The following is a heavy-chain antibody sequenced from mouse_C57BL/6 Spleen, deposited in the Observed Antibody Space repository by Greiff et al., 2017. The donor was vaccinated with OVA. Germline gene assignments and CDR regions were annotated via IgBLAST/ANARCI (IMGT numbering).Heavy chain of an antibody. D-gene: IGHD2-5*01. Sequence: QVQLQQSGPGLVQPSQSLSITFTVSGFSLTSYGVHWVRQSPGKGLEWLGVIWSGGSTDYNAAFISRLSISKDNSKSQVFFKMNSLQADDTAIYYCARIVTPDAYWGQGTLVTVSA. J-gene: IGHJ3*01. CDR2: IWSGGST. V-gene: IGHV2-2*01. CDR1: GFSLTSYG. CDR3: ARIVTPDAY.